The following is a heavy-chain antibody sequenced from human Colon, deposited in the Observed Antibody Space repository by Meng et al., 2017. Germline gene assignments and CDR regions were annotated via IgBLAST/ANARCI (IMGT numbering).Heavy chain of an antibody. CDR1: GGSVSRGSHY. CDR2: IDYSRSI. CDR3: AGGPWELDY. V-gene: IGHV4-61*01. Sequence: LRESGPGLRRPSWPLSPPCTVSGGSVSRGSHYWSWIRQPPGNGLEWIGYIDYSRSINYYPSLKSRVTMSVDTSKNQFSLNLSSVTAADTAVYYCAGGPWELDYWGQGTLVTVSS. D-gene: IGHD1-26*01. J-gene: IGHJ4*02.